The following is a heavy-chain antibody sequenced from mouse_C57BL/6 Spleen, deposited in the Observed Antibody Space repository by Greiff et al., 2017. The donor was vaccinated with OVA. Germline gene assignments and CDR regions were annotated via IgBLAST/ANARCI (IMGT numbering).Heavy chain of an antibody. CDR3: ARAEGFSWFAY. Sequence: EVQLVESEGGLVQPGSSMKLSCTASGFTFSDYYMAWVRQVPEKGLEWVANINYDGSSTYYLDSLKSRFIISRDNAKNILYLQMSSLKSEDTATYYCARAEGFSWFAYWGQGTLVTVSA. J-gene: IGHJ3*01. CDR2: INYDGSST. CDR1: GFTFSDYY. V-gene: IGHV5-16*01.